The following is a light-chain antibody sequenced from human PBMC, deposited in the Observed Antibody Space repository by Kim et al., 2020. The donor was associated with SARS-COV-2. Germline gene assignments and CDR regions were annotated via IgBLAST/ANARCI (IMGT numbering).Light chain of an antibody. J-gene: IGLJ3*02. Sequence: RVTFSCTGSDSNIGAGYGVHWYQQLPGTAPKLLIYGNNNRPSGVPDRFSGSKSGTSASLAITGLQAEDEADYYCQSYDRSLSGSVFGGGTQLTVL. CDR2: GNN. CDR1: DSNIGAGYG. CDR3: QSYDRSLSGSV. V-gene: IGLV1-40*01.